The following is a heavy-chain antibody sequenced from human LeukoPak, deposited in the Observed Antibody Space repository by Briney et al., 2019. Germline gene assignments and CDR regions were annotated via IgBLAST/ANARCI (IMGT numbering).Heavy chain of an antibody. J-gene: IGHJ4*02. CDR1: GGSISSSSYY. CDR2: IYYSGST. D-gene: IGHD3-22*01. CDR3: ARRQRISMIVVGGAFDY. Sequence: SETLSLTCTVSGGSISSSSYYWGWIRQPPGKGLEWIGSIYYSGSTYYNPSLKSRVTISVDTSKNQFSLKLSSVTAADTAVYYCARRQRISMIVVGGAFDYWGQGTLVTVSS. V-gene: IGHV4-39*01.